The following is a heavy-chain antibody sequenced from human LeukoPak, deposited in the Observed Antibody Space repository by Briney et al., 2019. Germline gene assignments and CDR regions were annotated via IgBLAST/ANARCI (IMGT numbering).Heavy chain of an antibody. CDR3: ARGGGDITMIAVILGSDCDY. Sequence: ASVKVSCKASGYSFTGYYMHWVRQAPGQGLEWMGWINPKSGDTIYAQKFQGRLTMTRDTSTSTAYLELSSLRSDDTAVYYCARGGGDITMIAVILGSDCDYWGQGTLVTVSS. CDR1: GYSFTGYY. J-gene: IGHJ4*02. CDR2: INPKSGDT. D-gene: IGHD3-22*01. V-gene: IGHV1-2*02.